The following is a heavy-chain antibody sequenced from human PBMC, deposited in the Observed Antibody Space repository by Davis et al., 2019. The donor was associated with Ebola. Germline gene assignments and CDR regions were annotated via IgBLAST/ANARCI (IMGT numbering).Heavy chain of an antibody. CDR1: GYTFTSYG. J-gene: IGHJ5*02. Sequence: AASVKVSCKASGYTFTSYGISWVRQAPGQGLEWMGWISAYNGNTNYAQKFQGRVTMTGDTSISTAYMELSRLRSDDTAVYYCARCITMVRGTGWFDPWGQGTLVTVSS. CDR3: ARCITMVRGTGWFDP. D-gene: IGHD3-10*01. V-gene: IGHV1-18*01. CDR2: ISAYNGNT.